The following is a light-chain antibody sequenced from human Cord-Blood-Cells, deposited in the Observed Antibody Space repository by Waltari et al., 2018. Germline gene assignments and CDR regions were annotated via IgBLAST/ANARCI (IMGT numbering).Light chain of an antibody. Sequence: QSALTQPASVSGSPGQSLTISCTGTSSDVGSYNPFSWYQHHPGKAPKLMIYEVSKRPSGVSNRFSGSKSGNTASLTISGLQAEDEADYYCCSYAGSSTLVFGGGTKLTVL. J-gene: IGLJ2*01. CDR3: CSYAGSSTLV. V-gene: IGLV2-23*02. CDR2: EVS. CDR1: SSDVGSYNP.